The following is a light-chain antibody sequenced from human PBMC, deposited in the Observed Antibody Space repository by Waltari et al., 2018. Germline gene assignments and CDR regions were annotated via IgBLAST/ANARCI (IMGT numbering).Light chain of an antibody. J-gene: IGLJ3*02. Sequence: QSALTQPASVSGSPGQSITISCTGTRRDVGSYNLVSWYQQHPGKAPKLMIYEGSKRPSGVSNRFSVSKSGNTASLTISGLQAEDEADYYCCSYAGSSTWVFGGGTKLTVL. CDR1: RRDVGSYNL. CDR3: CSYAGSSTWV. V-gene: IGLV2-23*01. CDR2: EGS.